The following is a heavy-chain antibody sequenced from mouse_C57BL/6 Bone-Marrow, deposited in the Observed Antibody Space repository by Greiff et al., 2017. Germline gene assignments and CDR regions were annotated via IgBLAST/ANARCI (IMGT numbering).Heavy chain of an antibody. CDR3: ASLFPVYFDY. CDR2: ISDGGSYT. V-gene: IGHV5-4*03. J-gene: IGHJ2*01. Sequence: EVKLVESGGGLVKPGGSLKLSCAASGFTFSSYAMSWVRQTPEKRLEWVATISDGGSYTYYPDNVKGRFTISRDNAKNNLYLQMSHLKSEDTAMYYCASLFPVYFDYWGQGTTLTVSS. D-gene: IGHD6-5*01. CDR1: GFTFSSYA.